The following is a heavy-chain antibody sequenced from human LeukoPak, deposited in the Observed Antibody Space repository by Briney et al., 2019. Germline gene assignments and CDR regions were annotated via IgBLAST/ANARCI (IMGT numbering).Heavy chain of an antibody. D-gene: IGHD3-10*01. CDR2: ISYDGSNK. Sequence: GGSLRLSCAASGFTFSSYAMHWVRRAPGKGLEWVAVISYDGSNKYYADSVKGRFTISRDNSKNTLYLQMNSLRAEDTAVYYCASGYGSGSYGAFDIWGQGTMVTVSS. CDR1: GFTFSSYA. J-gene: IGHJ3*02. CDR3: ASGYGSGSYGAFDI. V-gene: IGHV3-30*04.